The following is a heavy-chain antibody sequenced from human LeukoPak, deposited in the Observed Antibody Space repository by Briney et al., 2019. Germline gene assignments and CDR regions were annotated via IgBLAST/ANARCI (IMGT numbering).Heavy chain of an antibody. CDR3: AGGSGGWYWFDP. CDR2: IYYSGST. V-gene: IGHV4-39*07. D-gene: IGHD6-19*01. Sequence: SETLSLTYTVSGGSISSSSYYWGWIRQPPGKGLEWIGSIYYSGSTYYNPSLNSRITISVDTSKNQCSLKLSSVTAADTAVYYCAGGSGGWYWFDPWGQGTLVTVSS. J-gene: IGHJ5*02. CDR1: GGSISSSSYY.